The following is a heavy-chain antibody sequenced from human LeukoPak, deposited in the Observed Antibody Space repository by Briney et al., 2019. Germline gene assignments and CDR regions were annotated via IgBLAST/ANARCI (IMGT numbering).Heavy chain of an antibody. Sequence: GGSLRLSCAGSGFTFSSYSMNWVRQAPGKGLEWVSSISSSSSYIYYADSVKGRFTISRDNAKNSLYLQMNSLRAEDTAVYYCARALTPHIVVAQFWGQGTLVTVSS. CDR1: GFTFSSYS. V-gene: IGHV3-21*01. CDR2: ISSSSSYI. D-gene: IGHD2-15*01. J-gene: IGHJ4*02. CDR3: ARALTPHIVVAQF.